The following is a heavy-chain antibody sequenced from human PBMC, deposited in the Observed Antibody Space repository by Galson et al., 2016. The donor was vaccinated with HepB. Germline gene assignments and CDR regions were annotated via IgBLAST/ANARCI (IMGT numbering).Heavy chain of an antibody. CDR3: VRSKGYYYYAMDV. CDR2: ISFDGSNK. Sequence: SLRLSCAASGFTFSTYAMHWVRQAPRKGLEWVAGISFDGSNKYYAHSVKGRFTISSDNSKNTLYLQMNSLTPEYTAVHNCVRSKGYYYYAMDVWGQGTTVTVSS. J-gene: IGHJ6*02. CDR1: GFTFSTYA. V-gene: IGHV3-30-3*01.